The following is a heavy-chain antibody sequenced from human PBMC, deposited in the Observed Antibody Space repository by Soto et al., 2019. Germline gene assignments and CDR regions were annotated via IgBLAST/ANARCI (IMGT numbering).Heavy chain of an antibody. Sequence: GGSLRLSCAASGFSVSDNFMTWVRQAPGKGLEWVSVVYSGGSTYYADTVKGRFTISRDNSKNTLYLHMDSLIAEDTAVYFCARVSVGGSYSRFDYWGQGTLVTVSS. CDR2: VYSGGST. CDR3: ARVSVGGSYSRFDY. V-gene: IGHV3-53*01. J-gene: IGHJ4*02. CDR1: GFSVSDNF. D-gene: IGHD1-26*01.